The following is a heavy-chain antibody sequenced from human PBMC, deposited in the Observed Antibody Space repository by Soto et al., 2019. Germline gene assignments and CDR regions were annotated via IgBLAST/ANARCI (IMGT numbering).Heavy chain of an antibody. D-gene: IGHD3-16*01. CDR3: ARAGVFTKEDYYYYGMDV. CDR1: GGTFSSYA. CDR2: IIPIFGTA. V-gene: IGHV1-69*13. J-gene: IGHJ6*02. Sequence: ASVKVSCKASGGTFSSYAISWVRQAPGQGLEWMGGIIPIFGTANYAQKFQGRVTITADESTSTAYMELSSLRFEDTAVYYCARAGVFTKEDYYYYGMDVWGQGTTVTVSS.